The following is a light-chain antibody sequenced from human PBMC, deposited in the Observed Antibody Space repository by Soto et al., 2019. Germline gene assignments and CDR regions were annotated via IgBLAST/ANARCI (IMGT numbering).Light chain of an antibody. CDR1: SSDVGGYNY. V-gene: IGLV2-14*01. J-gene: IGLJ2*01. CDR3: SSYTSSTTVV. Sequence: QSALTQPASVSGSPGQSITISCTGTSSDVGGYNYVSWYQHHPGRAPKLMIYEVTDQPSGVANRFSASKSGNTASLTISGLQPEDEADYYCSSYTSSTTVVFGGGTKLTVL. CDR2: EVT.